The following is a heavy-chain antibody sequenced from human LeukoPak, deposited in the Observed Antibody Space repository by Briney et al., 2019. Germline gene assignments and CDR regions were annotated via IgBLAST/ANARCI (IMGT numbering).Heavy chain of an antibody. Sequence: GASVKVSYKASGYTFTGYYIHWVRQAPGQGLEWMGWINPQNTGTNYAQKFQDRVTMTRDTSIRTAYMVLIRLKSDDTAVFYCARGGPLEWAPDAFDLWGQGTMVTVSS. CDR2: INPQNTGT. V-gene: IGHV1-2*02. CDR3: ARGGPLEWAPDAFDL. D-gene: IGHD1-1*01. CDR1: GYTFTGYY. J-gene: IGHJ3*01.